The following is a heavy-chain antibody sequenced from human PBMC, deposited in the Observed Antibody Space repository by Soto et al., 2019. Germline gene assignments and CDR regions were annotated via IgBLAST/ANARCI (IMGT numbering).Heavy chain of an antibody. CDR1: GYTFTSYY. D-gene: IGHD6-13*01. CDR3: AKNLRDSSSWYYFDY. V-gene: IGHV1-46*01. CDR2: INPSGGST. J-gene: IGHJ4*02. Sequence: GASVKVSCKASGYTFTSYYMHWVRQAPGQGLEWMGIINPSGGSTSYAQKFQGRVTMTRDTSTSTVYMELSSLRSEDTAVYYCAKNLRDSSSWYYFDYWGQGTLVTVSS.